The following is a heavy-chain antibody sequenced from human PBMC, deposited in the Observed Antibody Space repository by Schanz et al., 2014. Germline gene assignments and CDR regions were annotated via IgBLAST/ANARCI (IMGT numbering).Heavy chain of an antibody. Sequence: VQLVESGGDVVQPGRSLRLSCAASGFTFSSYWMHWVRQAPGKGLVWVSRINSDGSTTIYADSVKGRFTISRDNAKNTLYLQMNSLRAEDTAVYYCARPLGPNYYYYGLDVWGQGTTVTGSS. J-gene: IGHJ6*02. CDR3: ARPLGPNYYYYGLDV. CDR1: GFTFSSYW. CDR2: INSDGSTT. V-gene: IGHV3-74*02.